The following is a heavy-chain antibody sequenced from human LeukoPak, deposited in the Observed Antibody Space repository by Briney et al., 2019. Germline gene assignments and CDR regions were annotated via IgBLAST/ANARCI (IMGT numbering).Heavy chain of an antibody. CDR2: INPNSGGT. Sequence: ASVKVSCKASGYIFTGYYMHWLRQAPGQGLEWMGWINPNSGGTNYAQKFEGRVTMARDTSISTAYMELSRLRSDDTAVYYCASSVVVTAISEHCMDVWGKGTTVTVSS. CDR3: ASSVVVTAISEHCMDV. J-gene: IGHJ6*03. D-gene: IGHD2-21*02. CDR1: GYIFTGYY. V-gene: IGHV1-2*02.